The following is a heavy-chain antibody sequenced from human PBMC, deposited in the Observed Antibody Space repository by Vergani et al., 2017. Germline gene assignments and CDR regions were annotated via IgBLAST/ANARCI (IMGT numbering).Heavy chain of an antibody. J-gene: IGHJ3*02. CDR3: AKALQYSYGPDAFDI. CDR1: GFTFSSYA. Sequence: EVQLVESGGGLVKPGGSLRLSCAASGFTFSSYAMSWVRQAPGKGLEWVSAISGSGGSTYYADSVKGRFTISRDNSKSTLYLQMSSLRAEDTAVYYCAKALQYSYGPDAFDIWGQGTMVTVSS. D-gene: IGHD5-18*01. CDR2: ISGSGGST. V-gene: IGHV3-23*04.